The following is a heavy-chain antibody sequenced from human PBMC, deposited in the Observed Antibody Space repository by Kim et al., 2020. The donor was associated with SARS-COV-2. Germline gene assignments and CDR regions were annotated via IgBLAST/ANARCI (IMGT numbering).Heavy chain of an antibody. V-gene: IGHV4-59*01. J-gene: IGHJ6*02. D-gene: IGHD3-16*01. Sequence: SETLSLTCTVSGGSISSYYWSWIRQPPGKGLEWIGYIYYSGSTNYNPSLKSRVTISVDTSKNQFSLKLSSVTAADTAVYYCARDDYEDGMDVWGQGTTVTVSS. CDR3: ARDDYEDGMDV. CDR1: GGSISSYY. CDR2: IYYSGST.